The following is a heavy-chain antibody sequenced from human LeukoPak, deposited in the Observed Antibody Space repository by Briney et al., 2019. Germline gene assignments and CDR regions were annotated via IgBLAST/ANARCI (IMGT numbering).Heavy chain of an antibody. D-gene: IGHD3-3*01. CDR2: IHYSGST. CDR1: RDSISSYH. J-gene: IGHJ5*02. Sequence: SETLSLTCTVSRDSISSYHWNWIRQPPGKGLEWIGYIHYSGSTNYNPSLKSRVTISVDTSKNQFSLKLSSVTAANTAVYYCARAETIFGVVGWFDPWGQGTLVPVSS. V-gene: IGHV4-59*01. CDR3: ARAETIFGVVGWFDP.